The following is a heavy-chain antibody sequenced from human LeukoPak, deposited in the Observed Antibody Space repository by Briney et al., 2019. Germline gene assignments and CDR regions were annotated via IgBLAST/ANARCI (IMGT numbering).Heavy chain of an antibody. J-gene: IGHJ4*02. Sequence: PGGSLRLSCAASGFTFSSYSMNWVRQAPGKGLEWVSSISSSSSYIYCADSVKGRFTISRDNAKNSLYLQMNSLRAEDTAVYYCARTLGSGWLVFGYWGQGTLVTVSS. D-gene: IGHD6-19*01. V-gene: IGHV3-21*01. CDR3: ARTLGSGWLVFGY. CDR2: ISSSSSYI. CDR1: GFTFSSYS.